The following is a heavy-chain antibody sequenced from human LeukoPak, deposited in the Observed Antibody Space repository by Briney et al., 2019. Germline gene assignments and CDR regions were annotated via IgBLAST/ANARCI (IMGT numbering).Heavy chain of an antibody. CDR1: GFTFSNYA. V-gene: IGHV3-23*01. D-gene: IGHD4-17*01. Sequence: GGSLRLSCAASGFTFSNYAMSWVRQAPGKGLEWVSTISSSGASTSYADSVKGRFTISRDSSKNTLYLQMDSLRAEDTAVYYCAKDLNTVTPAFDYWGQGTLVTVSS. CDR2: ISSSGAST. J-gene: IGHJ4*02. CDR3: AKDLNTVTPAFDY.